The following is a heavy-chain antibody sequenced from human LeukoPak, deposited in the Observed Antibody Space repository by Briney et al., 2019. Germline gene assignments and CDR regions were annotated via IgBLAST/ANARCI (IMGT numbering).Heavy chain of an antibody. V-gene: IGHV3-23*01. CDR2: ISGSGGST. D-gene: IGHD5-12*01. CDR3: AKDHSGYARFYFDY. J-gene: IGHJ4*02. CDR1: GFSFSSYA. Sequence: GGSLRLFCPASGFSFSSYAMSWVRQAPGKWLEWVSAISGSGGSTYYADSVKGRFTISRDNSKNTLYLQMNSLRAEDTAVYYCAKDHSGYARFYFDYWGQGTLVTVSS.